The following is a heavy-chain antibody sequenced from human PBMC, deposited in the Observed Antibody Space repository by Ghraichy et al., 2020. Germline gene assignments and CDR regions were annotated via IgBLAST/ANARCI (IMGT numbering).Heavy chain of an antibody. CDR3: ASVDTAMGDAFDI. V-gene: IGHV3-74*01. CDR2: INSDGSST. D-gene: IGHD5-18*01. J-gene: IGHJ3*02. CDR1: GFTFSSYW. Sequence: GGSLRLSCAASGFTFSSYWMHWVRQAPGKGLVWVSRINSDGSSTSYADSVKGRFTISRDNAKNTLYLQMNSLRAEDTAVYYCASVDTAMGDAFDIWGQGTMVTVSS.